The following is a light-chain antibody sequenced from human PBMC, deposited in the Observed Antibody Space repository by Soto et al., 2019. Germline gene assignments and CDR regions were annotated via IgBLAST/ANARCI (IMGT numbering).Light chain of an antibody. CDR2: DAS. CDR3: QLRTIWPLP. J-gene: IGKJ4*01. CDR1: QSVSSS. Sequence: SPTTLCLSQGERATLSCRASQSVSSSLAWYQQKPGQAPRLLIYDASNRATGIPARFSGSGSGTDFTLTIISLEPEDFAVYNCQLRTIWPLPFCGGT. V-gene: IGKV3-11*01.